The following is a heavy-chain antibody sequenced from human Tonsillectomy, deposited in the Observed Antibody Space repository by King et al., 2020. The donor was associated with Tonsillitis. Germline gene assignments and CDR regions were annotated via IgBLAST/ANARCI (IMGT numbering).Heavy chain of an antibody. V-gene: IGHV3-21*01. D-gene: IGHD6-19*01. CDR2: INSGSSFT. CDR3: ARGAGYSGGWPNNWFDS. Sequence: VQLVESGGGLVKPGGSLRLSCGGSGFPFSIYTMNWVRQAPGKGLEWVSCINSGSSFTYYADSVRGRFTISRDNAKNSLYLQLDSLRADDTAVYFCARGAGYSGGWPNNWFDSWGQGTLVTVSS. CDR1: GFPFSIYT. J-gene: IGHJ5*01.